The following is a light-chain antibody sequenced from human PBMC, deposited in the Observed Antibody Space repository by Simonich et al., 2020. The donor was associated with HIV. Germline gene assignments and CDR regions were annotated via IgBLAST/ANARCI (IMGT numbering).Light chain of an antibody. Sequence: QSVLTQPPSASGTPVQRVTISCSDSTSNIGINTVNCHQQLPGTAPILLIYKKNQRPSGVPGRFSGSKSGTSAALAISGLQSEDEADDYCAAWDDSLNGRVFGGGTKLTVL. J-gene: IGLJ3*02. CDR3: AAWDDSLNGRV. CDR2: KKN. V-gene: IGLV1-44*01. CDR1: TSNIGINT.